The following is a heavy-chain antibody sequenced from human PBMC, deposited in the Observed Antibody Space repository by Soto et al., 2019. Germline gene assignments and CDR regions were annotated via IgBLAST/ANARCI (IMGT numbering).Heavy chain of an antibody. CDR1: GYTFTSYY. J-gene: IGHJ6*02. CDR3: AREGYGMDD. CDR2: INPSGGSS. Sequence: QVQLVQSGAEVKKPGASVKVSCKASGYTFTSYYMHWVRQAPGQGLERMGIINPSGGSSSYAQKFQGIVTMTRDTATSTVYMELSSLRSEDTAVYYGAREGYGMDDCGQGTTITVSS. V-gene: IGHV1-46*01.